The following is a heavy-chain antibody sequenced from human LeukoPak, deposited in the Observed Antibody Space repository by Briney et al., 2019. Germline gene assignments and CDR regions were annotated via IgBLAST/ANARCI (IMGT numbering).Heavy chain of an antibody. CDR2: INSDGSTT. Sequence: GGPLRLSCAASGFTFSSYWMHWVRQAPGKGLVWVSHINSDGSTTNYADSVKGRFTISRDNAKNTLFLQMNSLRVEDTAVYYCARDVSGRDDFWGQGTLVTVSS. D-gene: IGHD6-25*01. CDR3: ARDVSGRDDF. J-gene: IGHJ4*02. V-gene: IGHV3-74*01. CDR1: GFTFSSYW.